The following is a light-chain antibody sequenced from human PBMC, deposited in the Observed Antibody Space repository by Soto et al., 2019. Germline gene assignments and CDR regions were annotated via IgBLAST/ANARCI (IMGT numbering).Light chain of an antibody. CDR1: SSDVGGYNY. CDR2: AVT. Sequence: SVLTQPASVSWSPGQSITISCTGTSSDVGGYNYVSWYQQHPGKAPKLMIYAVTDRPSGVSSRFSGSKSGNTASLTISGLRAEDEADYYCSSYTSSSTLFGTGTKVTVL. V-gene: IGLV2-14*01. CDR3: SSYTSSSTL. J-gene: IGLJ1*01.